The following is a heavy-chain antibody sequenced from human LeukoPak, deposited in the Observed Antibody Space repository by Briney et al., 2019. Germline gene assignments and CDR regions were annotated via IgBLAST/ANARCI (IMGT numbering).Heavy chain of an antibody. CDR1: GFTFSSYA. CDR3: AKDRGGYDHKYYFDY. J-gene: IGHJ4*02. CDR2: ISGSGGST. D-gene: IGHD5-12*01. V-gene: IGHV3-23*01. Sequence: GGSLRLSCAASGFTFSSYAMSWVRQAPGKGLEWVSAISGSGGSTYYADSVKGRFTISRDNSKNTLYLQMNSLRAEDTAVYYCAKDRGGYDHKYYFDYWGQGTLVTVSS.